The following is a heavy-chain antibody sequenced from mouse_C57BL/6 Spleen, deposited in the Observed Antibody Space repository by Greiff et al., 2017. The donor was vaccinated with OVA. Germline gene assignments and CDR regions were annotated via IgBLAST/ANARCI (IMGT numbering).Heavy chain of an antibody. D-gene: IGHD3-3*01. CDR1: GFTFSDYG. J-gene: IGHJ4*01. Sequence: DVKLVESGGGLVKPGGSLKLSCAASGFTFSDYGMHWVRQAPEKGLEWVAYISSGSSTIYYADTVKGRFTISRDNAKNTLFLQMTSLRSEDTAMYYCARLGQDAMDYWGQGTSVTVSS. CDR2: ISSGSSTI. V-gene: IGHV5-17*01. CDR3: ARLGQDAMDY.